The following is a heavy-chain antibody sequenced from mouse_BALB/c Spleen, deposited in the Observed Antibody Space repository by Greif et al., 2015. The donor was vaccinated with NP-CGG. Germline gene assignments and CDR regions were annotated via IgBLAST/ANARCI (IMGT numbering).Heavy chain of an antibody. CDR2: INPYYGST. CDR3: ARRTYDGSGYFDY. J-gene: IGHJ2*01. D-gene: IGHD2-14*01. Sequence: VQLQQSGPELVKPGASVKISCKASGYSFTDYIMLWVKQSHGKSLEWIGNINPYYGSTSYNLKFKGKATLTVDKSSSTAYMQLNSLTSEDSAVYYCARRTYDGSGYFDYWGQGTTLTVSS. CDR1: GYSFTDYI. V-gene: IGHV1-39*01.